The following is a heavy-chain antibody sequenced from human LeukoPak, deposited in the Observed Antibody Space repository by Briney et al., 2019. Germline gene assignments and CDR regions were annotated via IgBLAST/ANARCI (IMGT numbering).Heavy chain of an antibody. Sequence: GASVKVSCKASGGTFSSYAISWVRQAPGQGLEWMGGMIPIFGTANYAQKFQGRVTITADESTSTAYMELSSLRSEDTAVYYCARDHQDIVVVPAANGGAFDIWGQGTMVTVSS. CDR3: ARDHQDIVVVPAANGGAFDI. D-gene: IGHD2-2*01. CDR2: MIPIFGTA. V-gene: IGHV1-69*01. CDR1: GGTFSSYA. J-gene: IGHJ3*02.